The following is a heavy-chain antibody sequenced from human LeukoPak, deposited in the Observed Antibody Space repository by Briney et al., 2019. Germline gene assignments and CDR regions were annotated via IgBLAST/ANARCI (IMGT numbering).Heavy chain of an antibody. CDR3: AKQANRGINWSDP. Sequence: GGSLRLSCAASGYTFSSYGMHWVRQAPGKGLEWVAFIRYDGSNKYYADSVKGRFTISRDNSKNTLYLQMNSLRAEDTAVYYCAKQANRGINWSDPWGQGTLVTVSS. CDR1: GYTFSSYG. J-gene: IGHJ5*02. D-gene: IGHD2/OR15-2a*01. CDR2: IRYDGSNK. V-gene: IGHV3-30*02.